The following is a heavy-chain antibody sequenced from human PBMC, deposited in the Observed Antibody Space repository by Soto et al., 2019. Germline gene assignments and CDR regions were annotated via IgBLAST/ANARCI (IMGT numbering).Heavy chain of an antibody. Sequence: QVQLVQSGAEVKKPGASVKVSCKASGYTFTSYGISWVRQAPGQGLEWMGWISAYNGNTNYAQKLQGRVTMTTDTPTSTAYIELRSLSSDDTAVYYCARVIAPYYDSSGYFDYWGQGTLVTVSS. J-gene: IGHJ4*02. D-gene: IGHD3-22*01. CDR2: ISAYNGNT. CDR1: GYTFTSYG. V-gene: IGHV1-18*01. CDR3: ARVIAPYYDSSGYFDY.